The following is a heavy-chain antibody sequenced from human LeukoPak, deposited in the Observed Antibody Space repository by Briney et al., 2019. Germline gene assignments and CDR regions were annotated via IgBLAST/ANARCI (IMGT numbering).Heavy chain of an antibody. J-gene: IGHJ4*02. CDR1: GFTFSSYG. Sequence: GGSLRLSCAASGFTFSSYGMHWVRQAPGKGLEWVAVIWYDGSNKYYADSVKGRFTISRDNSKNTLYLQMNSLRAEDTAVYYCAKDPGITGIRSAPYWGQGTLVTVSS. CDR2: IWYDGSNK. D-gene: IGHD1-20*01. CDR3: AKDPGITGIRSAPY. V-gene: IGHV3-30*02.